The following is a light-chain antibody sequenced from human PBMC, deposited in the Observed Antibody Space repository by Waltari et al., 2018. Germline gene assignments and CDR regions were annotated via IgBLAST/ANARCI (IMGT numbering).Light chain of an antibody. CDR2: SNS. CDR3: ASWDDSLNGWV. V-gene: IGLV1-44*01. J-gene: IGLJ3*02. CDR1: SSNIGSNT. Sequence: QSVLTQPPSASGTPGQRVTISCSGSSSNIGSNTVNCYQQLPGTAPKLLIYSNSQRPSGFPDRFSVSKSGTSASLAISGLQSEDEADYYCASWDDSLNGWVFGGGTKLTVL.